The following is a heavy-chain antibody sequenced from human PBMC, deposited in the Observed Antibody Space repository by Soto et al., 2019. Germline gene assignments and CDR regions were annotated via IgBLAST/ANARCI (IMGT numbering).Heavy chain of an antibody. CDR2: ISSSGSTI. CDR1: GFTFSDYY. D-gene: IGHD3-22*01. CDR3: ARGHYYDSSGYYAPDYYYGMDV. V-gene: IGHV3-11*01. J-gene: IGHJ6*02. Sequence: PGGSLRLSCAASGFTFSDYYMSWIRQAPGKGLEWVSYISSSGSTIYYADSVKGRFTISRDNAKNSLYLQMNSLRAEDTAVYYCARGHYYDSSGYYAPDYYYGMDVWGQGTTVTVSS.